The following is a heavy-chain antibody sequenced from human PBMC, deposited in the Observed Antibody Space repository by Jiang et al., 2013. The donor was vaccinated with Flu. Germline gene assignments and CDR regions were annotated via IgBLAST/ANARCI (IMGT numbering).Heavy chain of an antibody. CDR2: IYPGDSDT. D-gene: IGHD6-6*01. CDR3: ARSITARADAFDI. Sequence: IYPGDSDTRYSPSFQGQVTISADKSINTAYLHWSSLKASDTAMYYCARSITARADAFDIWGQGTMVTVSS. J-gene: IGHJ3*02. V-gene: IGHV5-51*01.